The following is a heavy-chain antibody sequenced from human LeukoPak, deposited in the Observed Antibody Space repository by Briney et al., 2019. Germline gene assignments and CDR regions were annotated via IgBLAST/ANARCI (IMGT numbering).Heavy chain of an antibody. Sequence: ASVKISCKASGGTFSSYAISWVRQAPGQELEWMGGIIPIFGTANYAQKFQGRVTITADESTSTAYMELSSLRSEDTAVYYCASDILTGNYYYYGMDVWGKGTTVTVSS. J-gene: IGHJ6*04. D-gene: IGHD3-9*01. V-gene: IGHV1-69*13. CDR2: IIPIFGTA. CDR3: ASDILTGNYYYYGMDV. CDR1: GGTFSSYA.